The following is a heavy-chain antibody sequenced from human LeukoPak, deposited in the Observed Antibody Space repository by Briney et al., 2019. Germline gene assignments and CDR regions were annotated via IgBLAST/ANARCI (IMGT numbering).Heavy chain of an antibody. CDR1: GGSISSSSYY. CDR2: IYHSGST. J-gene: IGHJ4*02. Sequence: TLSLTCTVSGGSISSSSYYWGWIRQPPGKGLEWIGSIYHSGSTYYNPSLKSRVTISVDTSKNQFSLKLSSVTAADTAVYYCARVEIGSSGWYRGIGFDYWGQGTLVTVSS. CDR3: ARVEIGSSGWYRGIGFDY. V-gene: IGHV4-39*07. D-gene: IGHD6-19*01.